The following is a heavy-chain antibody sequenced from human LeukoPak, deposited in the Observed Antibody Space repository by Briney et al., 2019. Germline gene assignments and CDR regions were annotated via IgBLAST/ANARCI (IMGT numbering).Heavy chain of an antibody. CDR2: IKEDGTEK. Sequence: GGSLRLSCAGSGFTFSDFWMTWVRQTPGKGLEWVANIKEDGTEKNLVDSVKGRFTISRDNTKNLLFLETNNLRGDDTAIYYCVRESRPGGAMGLYHNLDYWGQGTLVAVSS. CDR1: GFTFSDFW. D-gene: IGHD1-1*01. V-gene: IGHV3-7*01. CDR3: VRESRPGGAMGLYHNLDY. J-gene: IGHJ4*02.